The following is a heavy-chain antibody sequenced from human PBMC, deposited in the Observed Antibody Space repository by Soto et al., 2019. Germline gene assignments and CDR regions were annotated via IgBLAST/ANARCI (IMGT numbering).Heavy chain of an antibody. Sequence: QVQLVQSGADVKKPGSSVKVSCKASGGTFSSDSFSWVRQAPGQGLEWMGGIIPMFDTPIYAQKFQDRVTITADESTSTAYMQLSSLRSGDTAVYYCARSGGLDRDFNYWGQGSLVTVSS. CDR1: GGTFSSDS. J-gene: IGHJ4*02. D-gene: IGHD2-15*01. V-gene: IGHV1-69*12. CDR2: IIPMFDTP. CDR3: ARSGGLDRDFNY.